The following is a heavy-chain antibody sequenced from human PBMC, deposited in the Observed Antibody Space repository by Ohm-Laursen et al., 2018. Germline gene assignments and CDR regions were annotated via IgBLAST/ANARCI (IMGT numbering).Heavy chain of an antibody. D-gene: IGHD6-19*01. CDR1: GGSINSFY. J-gene: IGHJ4*02. Sequence: SETLSLTCTVSGGSINSFYWSWIRQPPGMRLEWIGYVYYSGSSNYNPSLKSRVTISVDTSKNQFSLKLNSVTAADSAVYYCARGGWSLDYWGQGALVTVSS. CDR3: ARGGWSLDY. CDR2: VYYSGSS. V-gene: IGHV4-59*01.